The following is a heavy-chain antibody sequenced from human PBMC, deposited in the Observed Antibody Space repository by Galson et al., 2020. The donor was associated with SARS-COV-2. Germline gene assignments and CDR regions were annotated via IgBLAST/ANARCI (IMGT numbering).Heavy chain of an antibody. CDR2: ISYDGSNK. CDR1: GFTFSSYA. V-gene: IGHV3-30-3*01. J-gene: IGHJ4*02. Sequence: GGSLRLSCAASGFTFSSYAMHWVRQAPGKGLERVAVISYDGSNKYYADSVKGRFTISRDNSKNTLYLQMNSLRAEDTAVYYCARVNSGSGGFDYWGQGTLVTVSS. D-gene: IGHD5-12*01. CDR3: ARVNSGSGGFDY.